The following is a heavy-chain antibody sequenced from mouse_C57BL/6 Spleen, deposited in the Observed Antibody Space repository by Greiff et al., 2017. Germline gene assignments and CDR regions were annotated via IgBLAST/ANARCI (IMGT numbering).Heavy chain of an antibody. CDR3: ARRRGSSHFDY. J-gene: IGHJ2*01. Sequence: VQLQQHGAELVMPGASVKLSCKASGYTFTSYWMHWVKQRPGQGLEWIGEIDPSDSYTNYNQKVKGKSTLTVDKSSSTAYMQLSSLTSEDSAVYYCARRRGSSHFDYWGQGTTLTVSS. V-gene: IGHV1-69*01. D-gene: IGHD1-1*01. CDR1: GYTFTSYW. CDR2: IDPSDSYT.